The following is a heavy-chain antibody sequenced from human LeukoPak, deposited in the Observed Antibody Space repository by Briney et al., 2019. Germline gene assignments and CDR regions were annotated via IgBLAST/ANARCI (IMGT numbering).Heavy chain of an antibody. D-gene: IGHD3-10*01. CDR3: ARGEVGITMVRITTNPQPQSLWDYYYYYMDV. CDR2: IIPIFGTA. CDR1: GGTFSSYA. J-gene: IGHJ6*03. Sequence: GASVKVSCKASGGTFSSYAISWVRQAPGQGLEWMGGIIPIFGTANYAQKFQGRVTITADKSTSTAYMELSSLRSEDTAVYYCARGEVGITMVRITTNPQPQSLWDYYYYYMDVWGKGTTVTVSS. V-gene: IGHV1-69*06.